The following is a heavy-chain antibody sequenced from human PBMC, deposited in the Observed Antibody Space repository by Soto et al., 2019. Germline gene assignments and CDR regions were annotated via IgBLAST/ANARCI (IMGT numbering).Heavy chain of an antibody. CDR2: IYPGDSDT. CDR3: ARTSAAGKYYYGMDV. CDR1: GYSFTSYW. D-gene: IGHD6-13*01. J-gene: IGHJ6*02. Sequence: GESLKISCEGSGYSFTSYWIGWVRQMPGKGLEWMGIIYPGDSDTRYSPSFQGHVTISADKSISTAYLQWSSLKASDTAMYYCARTSAAGKYYYGMDVWGQGTTVTVSS. V-gene: IGHV5-51*01.